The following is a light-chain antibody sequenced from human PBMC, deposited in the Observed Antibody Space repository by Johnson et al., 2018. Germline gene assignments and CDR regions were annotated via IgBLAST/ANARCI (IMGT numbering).Light chain of an antibody. Sequence: QSVLTQPPSVSAAPGQKVTISCSGSSSNIGNNYVSWYQQLPGTAPKLLIYENNKRPSGIPDRFSGSKAGTSATLGITGPQTGDEAVYYCGTWDSSLSAGNVFGTGTKVTVL. CDR2: ENN. CDR3: GTWDSSLSAGNV. CDR1: SSNIGNNY. V-gene: IGLV1-51*02. J-gene: IGLJ1*01.